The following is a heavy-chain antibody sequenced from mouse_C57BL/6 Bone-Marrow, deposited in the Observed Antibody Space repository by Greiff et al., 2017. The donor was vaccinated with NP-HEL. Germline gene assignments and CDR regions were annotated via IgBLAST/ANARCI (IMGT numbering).Heavy chain of an antibody. J-gene: IGHJ2*01. D-gene: IGHD1-1*01. CDR2: ISDGGSYT. CDR1: GFTFSSYA. Sequence: EVKLMESGGGLVKPGGSLKLSCAASGFTFSSYAMSWVRQTPEKRLEWVATISDGGSYTYYPDNVKGRFTISRDNAKNNLYLQMSHLKSEDTAMYYCASLITTVFDYWGQGTTLTVSS. V-gene: IGHV5-4*03. CDR3: ASLITTVFDY.